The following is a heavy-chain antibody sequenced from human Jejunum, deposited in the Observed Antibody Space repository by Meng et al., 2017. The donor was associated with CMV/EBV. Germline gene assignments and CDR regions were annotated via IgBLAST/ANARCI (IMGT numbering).Heavy chain of an antibody. V-gene: IGHV4-34*01. CDR1: SESFSDYY. Sequence: LTCAFYSESFSDYYWSWIRQPPGKGLEWIGEIYHSGTTNYNPSLKSRVTISVDTSKNQFSLKLTSVTAADTAVYYCARSVDGMDVWGQGTTVTVSS. J-gene: IGHJ6*02. CDR3: ARSVDGMDV. CDR2: IYHSGTT.